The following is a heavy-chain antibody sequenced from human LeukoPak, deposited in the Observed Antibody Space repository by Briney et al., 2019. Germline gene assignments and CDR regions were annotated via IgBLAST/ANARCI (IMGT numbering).Heavy chain of an antibody. Sequence: SETLSLTCAVYGGSFSGYYWSWIRQPPGKGLEWIGEINHSGSTNYNPSLKSRVTISVDTSKNQFSLKLSSVTAADTAVYYCARPAHSGVVPAATDDAFDIWGQGTMVTVSS. V-gene: IGHV4-34*01. J-gene: IGHJ3*02. CDR3: ARPAHSGVVPAATDDAFDI. CDR1: GGSFSGYY. CDR2: INHSGST. D-gene: IGHD2-2*01.